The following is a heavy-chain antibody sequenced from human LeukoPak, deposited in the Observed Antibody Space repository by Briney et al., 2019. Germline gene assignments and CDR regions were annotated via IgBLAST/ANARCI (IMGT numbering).Heavy chain of an antibody. D-gene: IGHD2-15*01. CDR3: ARDPGYCSGGSCSRGDY. V-gene: IGHV1-69*05. J-gene: IGHJ4*02. CDR2: IIPIFGTA. CDR1: GGTFSSYA. Sequence: ASVKVSCKASGGTFSSYAISWVRQAPGQGLEWMGGIIPIFGTANYAQKFQGRVTITTDESTSTAYMELSSLRSEDTAVYYCARDPGYCSGGSCSRGDYWGQGTLVTVSS.